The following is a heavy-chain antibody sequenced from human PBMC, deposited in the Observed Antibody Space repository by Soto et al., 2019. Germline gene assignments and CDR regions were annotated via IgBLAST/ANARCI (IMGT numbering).Heavy chain of an antibody. CDR1: GGTFSSYS. J-gene: IGHJ6*02. V-gene: IGHV1-69*02. D-gene: IGHD6-19*01. CDR3: ARSKEQWLVPNYGMDV. Sequence: SVKVSCKASGGTFSSYSISWVRQAPGQGLEWMGRIIPGHGITNYAQKFQGRVTITRDTSASTAYMELSSLRSEDTAVYYCARSKEQWLVPNYGMDVWGQGTTVTVSS. CDR2: IIPGHGIT.